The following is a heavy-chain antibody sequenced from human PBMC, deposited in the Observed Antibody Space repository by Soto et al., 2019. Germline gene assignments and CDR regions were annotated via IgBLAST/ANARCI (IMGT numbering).Heavy chain of an antibody. V-gene: IGHV3-64D*06. CDR3: VKTRGGNNFEFFD. Sequence: GGSLRLSCSTSGFTFSSYAIHWVRQSQGKGLEYISGVRGNGDPPFYADSVKGRFTISRDNSKNTVYLQMSSLSADDAAVYYCVKTRGGNNFEFFDWGQGTLVTVSS. CDR1: GFTFSSYA. CDR2: VRGNGDPP. D-gene: IGHD2-15*01. J-gene: IGHJ4*02.